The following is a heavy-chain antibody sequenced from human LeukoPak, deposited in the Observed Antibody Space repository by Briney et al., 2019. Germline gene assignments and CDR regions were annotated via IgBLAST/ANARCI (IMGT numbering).Heavy chain of an antibody. CDR1: GYTFTDYF. CDR2: INPSSGGT. CDR3: ARGPDYGSFHY. Sequence: ASVKVSCKASGYTFTDYFIHWLRQAPGQGLEWMGCINPSSGGTNSAQKFQGRVTMTRDTSIITAYMEVTGLRSDDTAVYYSARGPDYGSFHYWGQGTLVTVSS. D-gene: IGHD4/OR15-4a*01. J-gene: IGHJ4*02. V-gene: IGHV1-2*02.